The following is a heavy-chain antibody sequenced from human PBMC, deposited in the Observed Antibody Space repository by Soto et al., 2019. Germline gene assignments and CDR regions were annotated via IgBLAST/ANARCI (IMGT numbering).Heavy chain of an antibody. V-gene: IGHV1-8*01. CDR3: AREPRYGDRDY. J-gene: IGHJ4*02. CDR1: GYTFTRYD. Sequence: QVQLVQSGAEVKKPGASVKVSCKASGYTFTRYDINWVRQATGQGLEWMGWMNPNSGNTVYAQKFQGRVTMTTNTHIRTAYMEVSSLRSEATDVHYCAREPRYGDRDYWGQGTLVTVSS. D-gene: IGHD4-17*01. CDR2: MNPNSGNT.